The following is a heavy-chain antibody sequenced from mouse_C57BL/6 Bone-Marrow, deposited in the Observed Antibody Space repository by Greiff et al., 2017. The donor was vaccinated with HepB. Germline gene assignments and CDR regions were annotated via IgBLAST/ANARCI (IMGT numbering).Heavy chain of an antibody. D-gene: IGHD1-2*01. V-gene: IGHV1-5*01. Sequence: EVKLQASGTVLARPGASVKMSCKTSGYTFTSYWLHWVKRRPGQGLEWIGAIYPGNSDTSYNPKFKGKAKLTAFTSASPAYRLLISLTNEDSAVYYCTRHYDGPYYFDDWGQGTTLTVSS. CDR3: TRHYDGPYYFDD. CDR1: GYTFTSYW. CDR2: IYPGNSDT. J-gene: IGHJ2*01.